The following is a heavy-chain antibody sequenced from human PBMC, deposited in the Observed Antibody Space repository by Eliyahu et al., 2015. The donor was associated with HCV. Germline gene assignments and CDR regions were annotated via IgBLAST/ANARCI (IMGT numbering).Heavy chain of an antibody. CDR2: ISWNSGSI. CDR3: AKGVGYDYYYYYGMDV. D-gene: IGHD5-12*01. J-gene: IGHJ6*02. Sequence: EVQLVESGGGLVQPGRSLRLSCAASGFPFXDYAMHWVRQAPGKGLEWVSGISWNSGSIGYADSVKGRFTISRDNAKNSLYLQMNSLRAEDTVLYYCAKGVGYDYYYYYGMDVWGQGTTVTVSS. CDR1: GFPFXDYA. V-gene: IGHV3-9*01.